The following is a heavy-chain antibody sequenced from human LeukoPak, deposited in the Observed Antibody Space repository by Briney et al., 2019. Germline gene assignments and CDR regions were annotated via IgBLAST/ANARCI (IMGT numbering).Heavy chain of an antibody. CDR1: GFTFSDYY. D-gene: IGHD3-22*01. J-gene: IGHJ6*02. CDR2: TSSSGSTI. CDR3: ARGITVIVVHTSNYYGMDV. V-gene: IGHV3-11*01. Sequence: GGSLRLSCAASGFTFSDYYMSWIRQAPGKGLEWVSYTSSSGSTIYYGDSVKGRFTISRDNAKNSLYLQMISLRAEDTAVYYCARGITVIVVHTSNYYGMDVWGQGTTVTVSS.